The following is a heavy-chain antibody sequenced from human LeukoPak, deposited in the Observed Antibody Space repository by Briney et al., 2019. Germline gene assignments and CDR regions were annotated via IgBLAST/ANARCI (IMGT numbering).Heavy chain of an antibody. D-gene: IGHD1-26*01. V-gene: IGHV1-69*04. Sequence: SVKVSCKTSGYTFTAYYIHWVRQAPGQGLEWMGRIIPILGIANYAQKFQGRVTITADKSTSTAYMELSSLRSEDTAVYYCARDPISPPRSPFDYWGQGTLVTVSS. CDR1: GYTFTAYY. CDR3: ARDPISPPRSPFDY. J-gene: IGHJ4*02. CDR2: IIPILGIA.